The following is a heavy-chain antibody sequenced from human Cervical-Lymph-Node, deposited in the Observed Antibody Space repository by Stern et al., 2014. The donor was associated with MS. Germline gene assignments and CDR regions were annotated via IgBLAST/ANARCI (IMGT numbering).Heavy chain of an antibody. Sequence: QVQLVESGPGLVKPSQTLSLTCTLSGGSVSSGSSYWSWIRQPAGKGLEWIGRIHPSGNAFYTPSLKSRVTISLDTSKNQISLKLNPVTAADTAVYYCASGYRFFESWGQGTLVTVSS. CDR2: IHPSGNA. CDR1: GGSVSSGSSY. J-gene: IGHJ4*02. V-gene: IGHV4-61*02. CDR3: ASGYRFFES. D-gene: IGHD5-18*01.